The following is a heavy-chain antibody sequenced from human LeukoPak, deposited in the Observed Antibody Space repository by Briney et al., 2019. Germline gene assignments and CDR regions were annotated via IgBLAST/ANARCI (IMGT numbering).Heavy chain of an antibody. CDR3: ARTARVFDF. V-gene: IGHV4-4*09. D-gene: IGHD5-18*01. Sequence: SETLSLTCTVSGYSITSLYLSWIRQPPGKGLEVVGYIYTSGDTNYNPSLKSRVSISLDTSKNQVSLKMSSVTAADTAVYYCARTARVFDFWGQGILVTVSS. J-gene: IGHJ4*02. CDR1: GYSITSLY. CDR2: IYTSGDT.